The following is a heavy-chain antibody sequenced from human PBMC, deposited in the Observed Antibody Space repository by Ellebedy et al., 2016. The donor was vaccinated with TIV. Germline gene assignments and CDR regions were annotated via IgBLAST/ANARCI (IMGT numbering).Heavy chain of an antibody. D-gene: IGHD6-13*01. Sequence: GESLKISCAASGFTFSSYAMHWVRQAPGKGLEYVSAISSNGGSTYYADSVKGRFTISRDNSKNTLYLQMSSLRAEDTAVYYCVKDRPPPTHSSRAHWGQGTLVTVSS. J-gene: IGHJ4*02. CDR1: GFTFSSYA. V-gene: IGHV3-64D*06. CDR3: VKDRPPPTHSSRAH. CDR2: ISSNGGST.